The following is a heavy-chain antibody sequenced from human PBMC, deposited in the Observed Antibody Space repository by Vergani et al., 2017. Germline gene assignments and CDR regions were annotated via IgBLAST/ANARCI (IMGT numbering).Heavy chain of an antibody. CDR2: IYTGDSDT. CDR1: GYSFTSYW. D-gene: IGHD2-21*02. V-gene: IGHV5-51*03. J-gene: IGHJ4*02. Sequence: EVQLVQSGAVVKTPGESLKISCKGSGYSFTSYWIGWVRQMPGKGLEWMRIIYTGDSDTRYSPSFQGQVTISADKSNSTAYLQWSSLKASDTAMYYCARVLAYGGGNCYDPFDNWGQGTMVTVSS. CDR3: ARVLAYGGGNCYDPFDN.